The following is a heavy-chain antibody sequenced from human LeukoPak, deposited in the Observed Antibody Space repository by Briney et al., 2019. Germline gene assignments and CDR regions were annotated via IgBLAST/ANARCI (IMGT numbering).Heavy chain of an antibody. J-gene: IGHJ3*02. CDR2: IYYSGST. CDR1: GGSISSYY. V-gene: IGHV4-59*12. Sequence: SETLSLTCTVSGGSISSYYWSWIRQPPGKGLEWIGYIYYSGSTNYNPSLKSRVTISVDTSKNQFSLKLSSVTAADTAVYYCARDRGNDDFDIWGQGTMVTVSS. D-gene: IGHD3-10*01. CDR3: ARDRGNDDFDI.